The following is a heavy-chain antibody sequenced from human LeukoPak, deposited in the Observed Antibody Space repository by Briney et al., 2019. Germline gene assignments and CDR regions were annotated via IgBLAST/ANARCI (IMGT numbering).Heavy chain of an antibody. CDR2: IRYDGSNK. CDR1: GFTFSSYG. Sequence: PGGSLRLSCAASGFTFSSYGMHWVRQAPGKGLEWVAFIRYDGSNKYYADSVKGRFTISRDNAKNSLYLQMNSLRAEDTAVYYCAKGNSSSGGFDYWGQGTLVTVSS. D-gene: IGHD6-6*01. CDR3: AKGNSSSGGFDY. V-gene: IGHV3-30*02. J-gene: IGHJ4*02.